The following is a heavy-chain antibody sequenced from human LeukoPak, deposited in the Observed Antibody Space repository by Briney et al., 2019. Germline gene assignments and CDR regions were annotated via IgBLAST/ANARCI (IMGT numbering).Heavy chain of an antibody. V-gene: IGHV4-34*01. D-gene: IGHD3-22*01. Sequence: SETLSLTCAVYGESFKDYYWNWIRQPPGKGLEWIGEISHSGSSNYNPSLKSRVTISVDTSKNQFSLKLSSVTAADTAVYYCARGRDRSYYYDSSGYRYWDQGTLVTVSS. J-gene: IGHJ4*02. CDR2: ISHSGSS. CDR3: ARGRDRSYYYDSSGYRY. CDR1: GESFKDYY.